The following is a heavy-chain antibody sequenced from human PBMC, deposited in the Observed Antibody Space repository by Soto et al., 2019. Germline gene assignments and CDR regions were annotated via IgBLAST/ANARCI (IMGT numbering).Heavy chain of an antibody. J-gene: IGHJ4*02. CDR2: ISAYNGNT. Sequence: QVQLVQSGAEVKKPGASVKVSCKASGYTFTSYGISWVRQAPGQRLEWMGWISAYNGNTNYAQKLQGRVTMTTDTSTSTAYMELRSLRSDDTAVYYCARDWRYYGSGDSGYFDYWGQGTLVTVSS. CDR3: ARDWRYYGSGDSGYFDY. D-gene: IGHD3-10*01. CDR1: GYTFTSYG. V-gene: IGHV1-18*01.